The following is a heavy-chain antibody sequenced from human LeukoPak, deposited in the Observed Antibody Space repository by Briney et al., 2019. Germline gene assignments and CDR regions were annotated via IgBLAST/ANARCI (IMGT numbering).Heavy chain of an antibody. CDR2: VYYSGST. CDR1: GGSISSYF. J-gene: IGHJ4*02. V-gene: IGHV4-59*01. CDR3: ARPQTMGSSSPLGY. Sequence: TLSLTCTVSGGSISSYFWSWIRQPPGKGLEWIGYVYYSGSTNYNPSLKSRVTTSLDTSKNQISLKLSSVTAADTAVYYCARPQTMGSSSPLGYWGQGTLVTVSS. D-gene: IGHD2-2*01.